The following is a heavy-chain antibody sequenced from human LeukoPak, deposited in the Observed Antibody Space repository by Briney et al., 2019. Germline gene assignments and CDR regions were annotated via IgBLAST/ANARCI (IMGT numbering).Heavy chain of an antibody. D-gene: IGHD3-9*01. V-gene: IGHV4-38-2*01. J-gene: IGHJ4*02. CDR1: GYSISSGYY. CDR3: ARAYDFWSGYNSYDILTGYYDY. Sequence: SETLSLTCAVSGYSISSGYYCGWIRQPPGKGLEWIGSIYHSGSTYYNPSLKSRVTISVDTSKNQFPLKMSSVTAADTAVYYCARAYDFWSGYNSYDILTGYYDYWGQGTLVTVSS. CDR2: IYHSGST.